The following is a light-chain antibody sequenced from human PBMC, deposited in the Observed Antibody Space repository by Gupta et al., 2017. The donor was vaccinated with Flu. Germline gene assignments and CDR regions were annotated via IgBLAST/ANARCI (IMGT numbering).Light chain of an antibody. J-gene: IGLJ2*01. Sequence: QSAMTPPASVSGSPGPSTAISCTGTSSDVGGYDYVSWYQQHPGKAAELKIFEVSRRPSGISDRFSGSKSGNTASLTISGHLAEDEAYYCCSADTNTTSVVFGGGTKLTVL. CDR2: EVS. CDR3: SADTNTTSVV. V-gene: IGLV2-14*01. CDR1: SSDVGGYDY.